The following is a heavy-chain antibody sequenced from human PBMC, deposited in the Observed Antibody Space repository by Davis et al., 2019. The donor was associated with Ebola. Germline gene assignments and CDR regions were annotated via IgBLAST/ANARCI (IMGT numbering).Heavy chain of an antibody. CDR1: GFTFSSYA. CDR3: AKGDNLGYCSSTSCSPGWYFDL. J-gene: IGHJ2*01. D-gene: IGHD2-2*01. CDR2: ISGSGGST. Sequence: PGGSLRLSCAASGFTFSSYAMSWVRQAPGKGLEWVSAISGSGGSTYYADSVKGRFTISRDNSKTTLYLQMNSLRAEATAVYYCAKGDNLGYCSSTSCSPGWYFDLWGRGTLVTVSS. V-gene: IGHV3-23*01.